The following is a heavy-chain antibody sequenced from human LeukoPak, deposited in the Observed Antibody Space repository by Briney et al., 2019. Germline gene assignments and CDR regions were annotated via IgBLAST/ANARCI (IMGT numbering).Heavy chain of an antibody. V-gene: IGHV3-64D*06. J-gene: IGHJ4*02. Sequence: PGGSLRLSCSASGFTFSSYAMHWVRQAPGKGLEYVSAISSNGGSTYYADSVKGRFTISRDNSKNTLYLQMSRLRAEDTAVYYCVKDSQWELPGYYFDYWGQGTLVTVSS. CDR3: VKDSQWELPGYYFDY. D-gene: IGHD1-26*01. CDR1: GFTFSSYA. CDR2: ISSNGGST.